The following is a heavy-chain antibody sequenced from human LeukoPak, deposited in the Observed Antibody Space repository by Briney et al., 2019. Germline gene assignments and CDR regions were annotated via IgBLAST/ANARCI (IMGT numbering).Heavy chain of an antibody. Sequence: ASVKVSCKASGFTFTSSAVQWVRQARGQRLEWIGWIVVGSGNTNYAQKFQERVTITRDMSTSTAYMELSSLRSEDTAVYYCAASYGDYGTIDHWGQGTLVTVSS. CDR2: IVVGSGNT. J-gene: IGHJ4*02. CDR3: AASYGDYGTIDH. CDR1: GFTFTSSA. D-gene: IGHD4-17*01. V-gene: IGHV1-58*01.